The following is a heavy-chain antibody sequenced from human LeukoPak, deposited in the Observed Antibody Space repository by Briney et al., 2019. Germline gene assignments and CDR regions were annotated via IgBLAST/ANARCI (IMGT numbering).Heavy chain of an antibody. D-gene: IGHD6-13*01. CDR1: GYTFTSYY. CDR2: INPSGGST. CDR3: ATTVVSSSWYWDYYYYYMDV. Sequence: ASVKVSCKASGYTFTSYYMRWVRQAPGQGLEWMGIINPSGGSTSYAQKFQGRVTMTRDTSTSTVYMELSTLRSEDTAVYYCATTVVSSSWYWDYYYYYMDVWGKGTTVTVSS. V-gene: IGHV1-46*03. J-gene: IGHJ6*03.